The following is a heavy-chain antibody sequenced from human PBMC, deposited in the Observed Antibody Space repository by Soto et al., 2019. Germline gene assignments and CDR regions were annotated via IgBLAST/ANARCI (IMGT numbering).Heavy chain of an antibody. CDR1: GGSISSYY. D-gene: IGHD5-12*01. Sequence: PSETLSLTCTVSGGSISSYYWSWIRQPPGKGLEWIGYIYYSGSTNYNPSLKSRVTISVDTSKHQLSLKLSPVTAADPAEYYCASKEMAHFAYWGQGTLVTVPS. J-gene: IGHJ4*02. CDR2: IYYSGST. CDR3: ASKEMAHFAY. V-gene: IGHV4-59*08.